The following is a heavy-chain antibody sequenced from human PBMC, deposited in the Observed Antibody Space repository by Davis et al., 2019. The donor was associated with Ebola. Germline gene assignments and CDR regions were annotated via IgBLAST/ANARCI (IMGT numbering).Heavy chain of an antibody. CDR2: IYYRGST. V-gene: IGHV4-30-4*01. Sequence: LRLSCTVSGGSISSGDYFWSWVRQPPGKGLEWIGYIYYRGSTYYNPSLKSRITLSLDTSKNQFSLRLSSVTAADTAVYYCARGNYGDYIVLYYYNMDVWGQGTTVTVSS. CDR1: GGSISSGDYF. CDR3: ARGNYGDYIVLYYYNMDV. D-gene: IGHD4-17*01. J-gene: IGHJ6*02.